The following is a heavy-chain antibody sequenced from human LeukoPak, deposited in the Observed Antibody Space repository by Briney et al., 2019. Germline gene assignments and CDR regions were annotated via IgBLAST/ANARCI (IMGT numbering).Heavy chain of an antibody. CDR3: LTDIVTGYYVEDY. V-gene: IGHV3-23*01. Sequence: GGSLRLSCAASGFTFSSYAMSWVRQAPGKGLEWVSAISGSGGSTYYADSVKGRFTISRDNSKNTLYLQMNSLRAEDTAVYYCLTDIVTGYYVEDYWGQGTLVTVSS. CDR2: ISGSGGST. D-gene: IGHD3-9*01. CDR1: GFTFSSYA. J-gene: IGHJ4*02.